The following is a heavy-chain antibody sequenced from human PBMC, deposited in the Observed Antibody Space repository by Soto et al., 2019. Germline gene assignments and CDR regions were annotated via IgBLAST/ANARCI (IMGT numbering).Heavy chain of an antibody. Sequence: PGESLKISCKGSGYSFTSYWISWVRQMPGKGLEWMGRIDPSDSYTNYSPSFQGHVTISADKSISTAYLQWSSLKASDTAMYYCARHPTPLHSNYIWFDPWGQGTLVTVSS. J-gene: IGHJ5*02. V-gene: IGHV5-10-1*01. CDR1: GYSFTSYW. D-gene: IGHD4-4*01. CDR3: ARHPTPLHSNYIWFDP. CDR2: IDPSDSYT.